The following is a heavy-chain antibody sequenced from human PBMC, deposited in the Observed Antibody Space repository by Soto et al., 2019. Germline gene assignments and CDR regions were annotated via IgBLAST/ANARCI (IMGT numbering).Heavy chain of an antibody. Sequence: GASVKVSCKASGYTFTGYYMHWVRQAPGQGLEWIGWINPNSGGTNYAQKFQGRVTMTRDTSISTAYMELSRLRSDDTAVYYCARDRVFIGEVVPAATSYYYYGMDVWGQGTTVTVSS. J-gene: IGHJ6*02. CDR1: GYTFTGYY. V-gene: IGHV1-2*02. CDR2: INPNSGGT. D-gene: IGHD2-2*01. CDR3: ARDRVFIGEVVPAATSYYYYGMDV.